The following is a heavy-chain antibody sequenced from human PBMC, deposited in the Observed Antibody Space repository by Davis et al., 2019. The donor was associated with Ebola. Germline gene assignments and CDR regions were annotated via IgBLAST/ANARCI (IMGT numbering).Heavy chain of an antibody. CDR1: GFTFSDYW. CDR3: ARSGYSYGYATTQGDY. Sequence: GGSLRLSCAASGFTFSDYWMSWVRQAPGKGLEWVAKIKENGREKYHVDSVKGRFTISRDNSKNSLYLQMNSLRDEDTAVYYCARSGYSYGYATTQGDYWGQGTLVTVSS. D-gene: IGHD5-18*01. CDR2: IKENGREK. J-gene: IGHJ4*02. V-gene: IGHV3-7*01.